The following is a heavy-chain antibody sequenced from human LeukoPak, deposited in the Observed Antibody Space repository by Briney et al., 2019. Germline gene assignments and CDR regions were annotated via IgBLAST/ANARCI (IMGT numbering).Heavy chain of an antibody. CDR1: GFTFAYSW. CDR2: IKQDGSTK. J-gene: IGHJ4*02. CDR3: TRDTIVSLDY. Sequence: PGGSLRLSCAASGFTFAYSWMAWVRQAPGKGLEWVANIKQDGSTKHYADSLKGRFTISRDNPKNSLFLQMNNLRADDTAIYYCTRDTIVSLDYWRQGNLVTVAS. V-gene: IGHV3-7*01. D-gene: IGHD2-21*01.